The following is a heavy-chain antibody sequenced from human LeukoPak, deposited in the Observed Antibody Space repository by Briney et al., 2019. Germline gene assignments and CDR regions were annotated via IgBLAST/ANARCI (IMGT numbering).Heavy chain of an antibody. D-gene: IGHD3-3*01. CDR1: GYTFTGYY. Sequence: GASVKVSCKASGYTFTGYYMHWVRQAPGQGLEWMGWINPNSGGTNYAQKFQGRVTMTRDTSISTAYMELSRLRSDDTAVYYCARERGETTYYDFWSGHKGAFDIWGQGTMVTVSS. V-gene: IGHV1-2*02. CDR2: INPNSGGT. CDR3: ARERGETTYYDFWSGHKGAFDI. J-gene: IGHJ3*02.